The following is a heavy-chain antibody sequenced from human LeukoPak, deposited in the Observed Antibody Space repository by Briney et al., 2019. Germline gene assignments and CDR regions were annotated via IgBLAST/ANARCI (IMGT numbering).Heavy chain of an antibody. CDR3: ARGLDAVYRYGMDV. CDR1: GGSISRGGYS. J-gene: IGHJ6*02. CDR2: IYHSGST. D-gene: IGHD2-2*01. V-gene: IGHV4-30-2*01. Sequence: SGTLSLTCAVSGGSISRGGYSWSWIREPPGKGLGWIGYIYHSGSTYYNPSLKSRVTISVDRSKNQFSLKLSSVTAADTAVYYCARGLDAVYRYGMDVWGQGTTVTVSS.